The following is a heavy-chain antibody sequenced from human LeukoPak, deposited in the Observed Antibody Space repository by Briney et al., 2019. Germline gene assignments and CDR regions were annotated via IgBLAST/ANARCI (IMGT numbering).Heavy chain of an antibody. J-gene: IGHJ3*02. CDR1: GGSISSYY. Sequence: SETLSLTCTVSGGSISSYYWSWIRQPPGKGLEWIGEINHSGSTNYNPPLKSRVTISVDTSKNQFSLKLSSVTAADTAVYYCARTRSRSGAFDIWGQGTMVTVSS. D-gene: IGHD3-10*01. CDR3: ARTRSRSGAFDI. V-gene: IGHV4-34*01. CDR2: INHSGST.